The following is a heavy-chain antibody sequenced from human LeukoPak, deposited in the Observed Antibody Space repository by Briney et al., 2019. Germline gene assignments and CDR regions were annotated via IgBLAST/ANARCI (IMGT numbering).Heavy chain of an antibody. CDR2: IYYSGST. D-gene: IGHD5-24*01. J-gene: IGHJ4*02. CDR3: ARGDGYNLPFDY. Sequence: SETLSLTCAVYGGSFTTYYWNWIRQPPGKGLEWIGSIYYSGSTYYNPSLKSRVTISVDTSKNQFSLKLSSVTAADTAVYYCARGDGYNLPFDYWGQGTLVTVSS. V-gene: IGHV4-34*01. CDR1: GGSFTTYY.